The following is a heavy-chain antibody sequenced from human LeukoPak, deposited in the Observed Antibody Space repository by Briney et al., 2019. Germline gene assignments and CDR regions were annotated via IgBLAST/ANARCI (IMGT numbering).Heavy chain of an antibody. V-gene: IGHV4-39*07. CDR2: IYYSGST. D-gene: IGHD2-2*01. CDR3: ARGAYCSSTNCYGFDY. CDR1: GGSISSSSYY. Sequence: SETLSLTCTVSGGSISSSSYYWGWIRQPPGKGLERIGSIYYSGSTNYNPSLKSRVTISVDTSKNQFSLKLSSVTVADTAVYYSARGAYCSSTNCYGFDYWGQGTQVTASS. J-gene: IGHJ4*02.